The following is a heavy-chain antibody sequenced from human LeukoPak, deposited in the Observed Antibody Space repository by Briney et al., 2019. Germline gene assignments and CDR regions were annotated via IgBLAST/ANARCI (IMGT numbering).Heavy chain of an antibody. CDR2: LSPGGDNT. CDR3: AKGYHSIYHAIDV. J-gene: IGHJ6*02. V-gene: IGHV3-23*01. CDR1: RFTFSNFA. Sequence: GGSLRLSCTTSRFTFSNFAMTWVRQAPGMGLQWVSGLSPGGDNTYYADSVKGRFTISRDNSKNTLYLQMNSLRAEDTAMYYCAKGYHSIYHAIDVWGLGTTVTVSS. D-gene: IGHD1-20*01.